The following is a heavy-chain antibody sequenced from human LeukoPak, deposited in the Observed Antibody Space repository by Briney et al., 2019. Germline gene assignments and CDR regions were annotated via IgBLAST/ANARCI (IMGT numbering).Heavy chain of an antibody. D-gene: IGHD6-6*01. Sequence: ASVKVSCKASGYTFTGYYMHWVRQAPGQGLEWMGWINPNSGGTNYAQKFQGRVTMTRDTSISTAYMELSRLRSDDTAVYYSARRYSTSLVLDYWGQGTLVTVSS. J-gene: IGHJ4*02. CDR2: INPNSGGT. CDR3: ARRYSTSLVLDY. CDR1: GYTFTGYY. V-gene: IGHV1-2*02.